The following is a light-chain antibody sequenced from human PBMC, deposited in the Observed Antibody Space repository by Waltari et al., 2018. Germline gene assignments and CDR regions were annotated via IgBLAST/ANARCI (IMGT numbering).Light chain of an antibody. CDR3: AAWDDSLSGRV. V-gene: IGLV1-47*01. CDR2: TSD. Sequence: QSVLTQPPSASGTPGQRVTISCSGSSSNIGSNYVYWYQQLPGTAPKLLIYTSDTRPSGRPVLFSGSKSGTSASLAISGLRSEDEADYYCAAWDDSLSGRVFGGGTKLTVL. CDR1: SSNIGSNY. J-gene: IGLJ3*02.